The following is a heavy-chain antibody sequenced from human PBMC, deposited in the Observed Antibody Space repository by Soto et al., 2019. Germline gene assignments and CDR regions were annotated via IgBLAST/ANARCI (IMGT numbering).Heavy chain of an antibody. CDR2: ISPDSVDA. D-gene: IGHD3-10*01. V-gene: IGHV1-18*01. CDR1: GYPYSIFD. Sequence: QVQLVQSGAEVKRPGASAKVSCRASGYPYSIFDVTWVRQAPGQGLEWMGWISPDSVDADGAQQFQDRVTMTIDRATSIATADLKSRRSDDTAVYICADGSGSLEYWGQGTQVTVSS. J-gene: IGHJ4*02. CDR3: ADGSGSLEY.